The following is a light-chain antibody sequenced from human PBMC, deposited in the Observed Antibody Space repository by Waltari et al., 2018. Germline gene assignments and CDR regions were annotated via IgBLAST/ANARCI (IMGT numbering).Light chain of an antibody. CDR1: QGIGRF. V-gene: IGKV1-9*01. J-gene: IGKJ4*01. CDR3: QHFNSYPLT. CDR2: VAS. Sequence: DIQLTQSPSFLSASVGDRVTITCRASQGIGRFLAWYQQKPGQAPKLLITVASTLQSDFPSRFSGSGSGTEFTLTISSLQPEDFATYYCQHFNSYPLTFGGGSKVDVK.